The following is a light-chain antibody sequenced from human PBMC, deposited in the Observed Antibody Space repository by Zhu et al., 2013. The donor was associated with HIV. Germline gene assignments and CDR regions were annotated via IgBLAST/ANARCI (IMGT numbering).Light chain of an antibody. CDR3: QQYDHLPLT. Sequence: DIQMTQSPSSLSASVGDRVTITCQASQDISKYLNWYQQKPGKAPKLLIYDASNLETGVPSRFSGGGSGTEFTFTISSLLPEDIGTYYCQQYDHLPLTFGGGTKVEIK. CDR1: QDISKY. V-gene: IGKV1-33*01. CDR2: DAS. J-gene: IGKJ4*01.